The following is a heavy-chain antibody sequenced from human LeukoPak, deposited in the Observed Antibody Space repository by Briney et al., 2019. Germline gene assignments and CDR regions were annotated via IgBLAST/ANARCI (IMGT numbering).Heavy chain of an antibody. V-gene: IGHV5-51*01. Sequence: PGESLKISCKGSGYSFTSYWIGWVRQMPGKGLEWMGIIYPGDSDTRYSPSFQGQVTISADKSISTAYLQWSSLKASDTAMYYCARLLYGGTIFGSWFDPWGQGTLVTVSS. CDR3: ARLLYGGTIFGSWFDP. CDR2: IYPGDSDT. J-gene: IGHJ5*02. D-gene: IGHD3-3*01. CDR1: GYSFTSYW.